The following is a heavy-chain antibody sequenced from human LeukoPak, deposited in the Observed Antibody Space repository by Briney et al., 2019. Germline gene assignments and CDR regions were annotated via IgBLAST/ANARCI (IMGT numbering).Heavy chain of an antibody. D-gene: IGHD2-15*01. V-gene: IGHV5-51*01. CDR1: GYSFTSYW. J-gene: IGHJ6*03. CDR3: ARLRSRYCSGGSCFMDV. Sequence: GESLKISCKGSGYSFTSYWIGWVRQMPGKGLEWMGIIYPGDSDTRYSPSFQGQVTISADKSISTAYLQWSSLKASDTAMYYCARLRSRYCSGGSCFMDVWGKGTTVTVSS. CDR2: IYPGDSDT.